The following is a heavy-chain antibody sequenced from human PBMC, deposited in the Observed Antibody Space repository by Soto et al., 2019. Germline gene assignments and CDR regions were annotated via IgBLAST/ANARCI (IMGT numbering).Heavy chain of an antibody. CDR1: GGSISNYY. CDR2: IYYSGST. CDR3: CEAGFTATAPFDY. Sequence: QVQLQESGPRLVKPSETLSLTCIVSGGSISNYYWSWIRQPPGKGLEWIGYIYYSGSTNYNPSLQGRVTKSVDPAKDQFPPKLSLGAGGDPGGYYRCEAGFTATAPFDYWGQGTLVTVSS. V-gene: IGHV4-59*12. J-gene: IGHJ4*02. D-gene: IGHD2-21*02.